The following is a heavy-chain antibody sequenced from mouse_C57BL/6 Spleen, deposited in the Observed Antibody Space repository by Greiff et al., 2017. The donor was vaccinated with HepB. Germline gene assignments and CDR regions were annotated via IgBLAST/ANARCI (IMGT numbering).Heavy chain of an antibody. CDR3: ARGTTVVATGGFAY. D-gene: IGHD1-1*01. V-gene: IGHV5-4*03. CDR2: ISDGGSYT. J-gene: IGHJ3*01. Sequence: EVKVEESGGGLVKPGGSLKLSCAASGFTFSSYAMSWVRQTPEKRLEWVATISDGGSYTYYPDNVKGRFTISRDNAKNNLYLQMSHLKSEDTAMYYCARGTTVVATGGFAYWGQGTLVTVSA. CDR1: GFTFSSYA.